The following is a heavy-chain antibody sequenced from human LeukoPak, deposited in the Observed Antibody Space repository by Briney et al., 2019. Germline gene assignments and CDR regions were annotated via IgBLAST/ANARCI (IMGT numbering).Heavy chain of an antibody. CDR3: ARTDTAMVTINFDY. V-gene: IGHV3-7*01. CDR1: GFTVSSNY. D-gene: IGHD5-18*01. Sequence: GGSLRLSCAASGFTVSSNYMSWVRQAPGKGLERVANIKQDGSEKYYVDSVKGRFTISRDNAKNSLYLQMNSLRAEDTAVYYCARTDTAMVTINFDYWGQGTLVTVSS. CDR2: IKQDGSEK. J-gene: IGHJ4*02.